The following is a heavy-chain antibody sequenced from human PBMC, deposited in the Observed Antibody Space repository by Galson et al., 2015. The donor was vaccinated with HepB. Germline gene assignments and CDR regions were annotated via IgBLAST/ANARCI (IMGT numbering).Heavy chain of an antibody. Sequence: SLRLSCAASGFTFSSYAMSWVRQAPGKGLEWVSAISGSGGSTYYADSVKGRFTISRDNSKNTLYLQMNSLRDEDTAVYYCARSPSFPGYSSSWYACWFDPWGQGTLVTVSS. V-gene: IGHV3-23*01. D-gene: IGHD6-13*01. CDR3: ARSPSFPGYSSSWYACWFDP. CDR1: GFTFSSYA. CDR2: ISGSGGST. J-gene: IGHJ5*02.